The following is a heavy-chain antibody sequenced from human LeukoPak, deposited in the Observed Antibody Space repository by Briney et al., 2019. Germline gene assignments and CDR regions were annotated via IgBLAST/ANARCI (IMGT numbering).Heavy chain of an antibody. CDR1: GYTFTGYY. J-gene: IGHJ4*02. CDR2: INPNSGDT. CDR3: VRGGALYYDFWD. D-gene: IGHD3-3*01. V-gene: IGHV1-2*02. Sequence: GASVKVSCKASGYTFTGYYMHCVRQAPGQGLEWMGWINPNSGDTNYAQKFQGRVTMTRDTSISTAYMELSRLRSDDTAVYYCVRGGALYYDFWDWGQGSLVTVSS.